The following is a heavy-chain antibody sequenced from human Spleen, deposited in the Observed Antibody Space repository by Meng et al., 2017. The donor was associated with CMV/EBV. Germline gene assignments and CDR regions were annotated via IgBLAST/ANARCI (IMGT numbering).Heavy chain of an antibody. J-gene: IGHJ4*02. Sequence: SLKISCAASGFTFDDYAMHWVRQAPGKGLEWVSGISWNSGSIGYADSVKGRFTISRDNAKNSLYLQMNSLRAEDTAVYYCAKGVVGALEGYWGQGTLVTVSS. CDR1: GFTFDDYA. D-gene: IGHD1-26*01. V-gene: IGHV3-9*01. CDR3: AKGVVGALEGY. CDR2: ISWNSGSI.